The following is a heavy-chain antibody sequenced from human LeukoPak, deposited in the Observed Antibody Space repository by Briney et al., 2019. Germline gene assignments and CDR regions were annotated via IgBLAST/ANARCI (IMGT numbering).Heavy chain of an antibody. V-gene: IGHV3-74*01. CDR3: ARDAVDTANAV. J-gene: IGHJ6*02. Sequence: GGSLRLSCEASGFTFTTYWMHWVRQAPGKGLVWVSRINSDGSITSYADSVKGRFTISRDNAKNTLYLQMNSLRAGDTAVYYCARDAVDTANAVWGQGTTVTVSS. CDR1: GFTFTTYW. D-gene: IGHD5-18*01. CDR2: INSDGSIT.